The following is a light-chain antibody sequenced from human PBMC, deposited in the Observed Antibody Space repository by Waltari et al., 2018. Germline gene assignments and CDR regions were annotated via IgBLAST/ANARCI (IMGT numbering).Light chain of an antibody. Sequence: QSVLTQPPSESAAPGQKVTISCSGAASNIGNNFVSWYQKFPGASPKLLIFETNKRPSGIPDRFSGSKSGTSATLGITGLQTGDEADYYCGTWDNSLSGWVFGTGTKLTVL. CDR3: GTWDNSLSGWV. J-gene: IGLJ3*02. CDR1: ASNIGNNF. CDR2: ETN. V-gene: IGLV1-51*01.